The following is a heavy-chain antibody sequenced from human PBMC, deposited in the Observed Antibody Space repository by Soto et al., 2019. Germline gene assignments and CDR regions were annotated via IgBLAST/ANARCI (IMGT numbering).Heavy chain of an antibody. V-gene: IGHV4-31*03. D-gene: IGHD3-3*01. J-gene: IGHJ5*02. Sequence: ALSVTFTVSGGSISSGAYYWSWIRQHPGKGLEWIGYIYYSGSTYYNPSLKSRVTISVDTSKNQFSLKLRYVTAADTAVYYCARGGGLTIFGVVINWFDPWGQGTLVTVSS. CDR1: GGSISSGAYY. CDR2: IYYSGST. CDR3: ARGGGLTIFGVVINWFDP.